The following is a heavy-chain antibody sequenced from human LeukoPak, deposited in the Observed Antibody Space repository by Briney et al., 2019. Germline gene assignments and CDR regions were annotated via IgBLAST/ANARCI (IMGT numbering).Heavy chain of an antibody. Sequence: GGSLRLSCAASGFTFSNYGMYWVRQALGKGLEWVAVISYDGTNKYYADSVKGRFTISRDNSKNTLYLQMNSLRAEDTAVYYCARELSSMVRGPISYYYYYMDVWGKGTTVTISS. V-gene: IGHV3-30*03. D-gene: IGHD3-10*01. CDR2: ISYDGTNK. CDR1: GFTFSNYG. CDR3: ARELSSMVRGPISYYYYYMDV. J-gene: IGHJ6*03.